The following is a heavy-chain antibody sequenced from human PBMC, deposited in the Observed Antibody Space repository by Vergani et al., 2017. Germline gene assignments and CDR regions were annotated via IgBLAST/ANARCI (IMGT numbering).Heavy chain of an antibody. Sequence: QVQLVQSGSELKKPGASVKVSCKASGYTFTNYAMNWVRQAPGQGLEWMGWINTNTGNPTYAQGFTGRFVFSLDTPVSTAYLQISSLKSEDTAVYYCARDGRTVVVPAAPGDXFDPWGQGTLVTVSS. J-gene: IGHJ5*02. D-gene: IGHD2-2*01. V-gene: IGHV7-4-1*02. CDR2: INTNTGNP. CDR3: ARDGRTVVVPAAPGDXFDP. CDR1: GYTFTNYA.